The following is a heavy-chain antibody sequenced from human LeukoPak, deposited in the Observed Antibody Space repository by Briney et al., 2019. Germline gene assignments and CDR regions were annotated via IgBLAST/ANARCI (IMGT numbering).Heavy chain of an antibody. CDR1: GFTVSSNS. V-gene: IGHV3-53*01. Sequence: GGSLRLSCTVSGFTVSSNSMSWVRQAPGKGLEWVSFIYSAGSIYYSDSVKGRFTISIDNSKNTLYLQMNSLTAEDTAIYYCAKAPANYVDTAMGTFDYWGQGTLVTVSS. D-gene: IGHD5-18*01. CDR3: AKAPANYVDTAMGTFDY. J-gene: IGHJ4*02. CDR2: IYSAGSI.